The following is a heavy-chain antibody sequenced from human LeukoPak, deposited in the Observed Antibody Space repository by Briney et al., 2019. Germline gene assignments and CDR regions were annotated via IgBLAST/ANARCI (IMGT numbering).Heavy chain of an antibody. CDR1: GFTFSSYE. CDR2: ISNSGNTI. J-gene: IGHJ4*02. CDR3: ARVFSNPTGNDY. V-gene: IGHV3-48*03. D-gene: IGHD1-1*01. Sequence: GGSLRLSCAASGFTFSSYEMNWVRQAPGKGLEWVSYISNSGNTIFYADSVKGRFTISRDNSKNSLYLQMNSLRAEDKAVYYCARVFSNPTGNDYWGQGTLVTVSS.